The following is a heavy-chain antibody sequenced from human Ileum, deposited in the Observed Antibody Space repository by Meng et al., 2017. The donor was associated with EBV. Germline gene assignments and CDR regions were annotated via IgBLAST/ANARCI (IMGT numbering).Heavy chain of an antibody. J-gene: IGHJ5*02. CDR2: VHYTGST. Sequence: QLQLRESVPGQVKPSXTLSLTSTXSGDSVSSFYYWGWIRQPPGRGLEWIGSVHYTGSTYYSPSLKSRVTVSVDTSKNQFSLRLTSVTAADTAVYYCARPFPSWQSPRLDPFGAWGQGTLVTVSS. CDR3: ARPFPSWQSPRLDPFGA. V-gene: IGHV4-39*01. D-gene: IGHD6-19*01. CDR1: GDSVSSFYY.